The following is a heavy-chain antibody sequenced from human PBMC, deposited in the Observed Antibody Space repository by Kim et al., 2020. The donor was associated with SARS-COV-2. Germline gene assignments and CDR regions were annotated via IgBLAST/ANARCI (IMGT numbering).Heavy chain of an antibody. Sequence: YYADTVKGRFTISRDNSKNTLYLQMNSLRAEDTAVYYCAKGGYSYAYFDYWGQGTLVTVSS. D-gene: IGHD5-18*01. CDR3: AKGGYSYAYFDY. J-gene: IGHJ4*02. V-gene: IGHV3-30*02.